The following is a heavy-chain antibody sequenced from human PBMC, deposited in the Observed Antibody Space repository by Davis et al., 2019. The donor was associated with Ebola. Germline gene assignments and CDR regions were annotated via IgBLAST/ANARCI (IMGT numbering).Heavy chain of an antibody. CDR3: AREFEAAAGPGWFDP. J-gene: IGHJ5*02. Sequence: MPSETLSLTCTVSGGSISSYYWSWIRQPPGKGLEWIGYIYYSGSTNYNPSLKSRVTISVDTSKNQFSLKLSSVTAADTAVYYCAREFEAAAGPGWFDPWGQGTLVTVSS. D-gene: IGHD6-13*01. CDR2: IYYSGST. CDR1: GGSISSYY. V-gene: IGHV4-59*12.